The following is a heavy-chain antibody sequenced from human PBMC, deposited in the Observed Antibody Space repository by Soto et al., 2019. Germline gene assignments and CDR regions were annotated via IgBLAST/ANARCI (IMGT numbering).Heavy chain of an antibody. CDR1: GGSISGLIYY. Sequence: SETLSLTCTVSGGSISGLIYYWAWIRQPPGKGLEWIATVYHSRTTYYNPSLSSRATISIDTSKNQFSLKLSSVTAADTAIYFCARVDLGSGSFPIFDYWGHGNLVTVSS. D-gene: IGHD1-26*01. CDR2: VYHSRTT. V-gene: IGHV4-39*02. CDR3: ARVDLGSGSFPIFDY. J-gene: IGHJ4*01.